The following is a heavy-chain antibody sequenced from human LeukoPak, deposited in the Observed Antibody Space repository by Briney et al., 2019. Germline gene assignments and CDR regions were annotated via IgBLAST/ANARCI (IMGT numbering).Heavy chain of an antibody. CDR1: GYTFTGYY. V-gene: IGHV1-46*01. D-gene: IGHD6-13*01. J-gene: IGHJ5*02. CDR3: ARKRQYSSSWTPYGGWFDP. Sequence: ASVKVSCKASGYTFTGYYMHWVRQAPGQGLEWMGLINPSGGSTSYAQKFQGRVTMTRDTSTSTVYMELSSLRSEDTAVYYCARKRQYSSSWTPYGGWFDPWGQGTLVTVSS. CDR2: INPSGGST.